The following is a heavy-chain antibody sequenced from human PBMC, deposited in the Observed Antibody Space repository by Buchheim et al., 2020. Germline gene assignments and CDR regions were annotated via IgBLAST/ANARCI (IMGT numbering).Heavy chain of an antibody. CDR3: ARMGTMVRGSYYYYYGMDV. D-gene: IGHD3-10*01. V-gene: IGHV3-30*04. J-gene: IGHJ6*02. CDR2: ISYDGSNK. Sequence: QVQLVESGGGVVQPGRSLRLSCAASGFTFSSYAMHWVRQAPGKGLEWVAVISYDGSNKYYADSVKCRFTISRDNSKNTLYLQMNSLRAEDTAVYYCARMGTMVRGSYYYYYGMDVWGQGTT. CDR1: GFTFSSYA.